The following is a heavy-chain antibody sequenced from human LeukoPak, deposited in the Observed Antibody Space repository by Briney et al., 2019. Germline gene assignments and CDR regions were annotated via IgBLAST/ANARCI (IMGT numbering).Heavy chain of an antibody. D-gene: IGHD6-19*01. CDR2: VTWNSGNI. CDR3: AKDTSDSSGWYGFDY. Sequence: GRSLRLSCAASGFTFDDNAMHWVRQAPGKGLEWVSGVTWNSGNIGYADFVKGRFTISRDNAKNSLYLQMNSLRAEDTALYYCAKDTSDSSGWYGFDYWGQGTLVTVSS. J-gene: IGHJ4*02. CDR1: GFTFDDNA. V-gene: IGHV3-9*01.